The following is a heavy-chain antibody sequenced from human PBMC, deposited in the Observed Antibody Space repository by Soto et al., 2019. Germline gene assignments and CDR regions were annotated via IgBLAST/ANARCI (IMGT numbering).Heavy chain of an antibody. V-gene: IGHV4-59*08. J-gene: IGHJ4*02. CDR1: GGSISSYY. CDR2: IYYSGST. D-gene: IGHD6-13*01. CDR3: VREGSNWFFDY. Sequence: QVQLQESGPGLVKPSETLSLTCTVSGGSISSYYWCWIRQPPGKGLERIGYIYYSGSTNYNPALKTRVTLSVDPSKDQFSLKLGSVSAGDTAVYYCVREGSNWFFDYWGQGTLVTVSS.